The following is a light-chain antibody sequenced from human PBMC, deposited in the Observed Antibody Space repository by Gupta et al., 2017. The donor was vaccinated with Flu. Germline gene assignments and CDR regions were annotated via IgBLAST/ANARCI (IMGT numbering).Light chain of an antibody. CDR2: DVT. Sequence: SSDVGDSNYVSWYQQNPGKAPKLMIYDVTNRPSGVSDRFSGSKSGNTASLTISGLQADDAADYYCRSYISSTTLYVFGSGTKVTVL. V-gene: IGLV2-14*03. CDR1: SSDVGDSNY. J-gene: IGLJ1*01. CDR3: RSYISSTTLYV.